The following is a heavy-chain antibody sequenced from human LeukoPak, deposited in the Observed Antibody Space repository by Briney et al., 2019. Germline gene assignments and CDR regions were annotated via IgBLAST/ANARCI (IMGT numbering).Heavy chain of an antibody. J-gene: IGHJ4*02. Sequence: GGSLRLSXAASGFTFSDYYMTWISQPPGKGLEWLSYISSSGSIIYYADSVKGRFIISRDSAKNSLYLQMNSLRAEDTAVYFCARVGYDSSGRFDYWGQGTLVTVSS. CDR2: ISSSGSII. CDR1: GFTFSDYY. D-gene: IGHD3-22*01. CDR3: ARVGYDSSGRFDY. V-gene: IGHV3-11*04.